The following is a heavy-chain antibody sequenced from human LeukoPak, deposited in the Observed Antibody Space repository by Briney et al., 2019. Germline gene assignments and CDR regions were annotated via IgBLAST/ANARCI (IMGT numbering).Heavy chain of an antibody. Sequence: GGSLRLSCAASGFTFSSYAMSWVRQAPGKGLEWVSAISGSGGYTYYADSVKGRFTISRDNSKNTLYLQLKSLRAEDTAVYYCAKKGYYDGSGYYMYYFDHWGQGTLVTVSS. D-gene: IGHD3-22*01. V-gene: IGHV3-23*01. CDR2: ISGSGGYT. J-gene: IGHJ4*02. CDR3: AKKGYYDGSGYYMYYFDH. CDR1: GFTFSSYA.